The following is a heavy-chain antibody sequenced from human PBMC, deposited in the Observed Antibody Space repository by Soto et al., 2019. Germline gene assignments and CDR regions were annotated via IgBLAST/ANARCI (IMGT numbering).Heavy chain of an antibody. CDR2: ISSSSSYI. V-gene: IGHV3-21*01. D-gene: IGHD2-15*01. CDR1: GFTFSSYS. CDR3: ARGDREDILVVVGARPGEYGIDI. J-gene: IGHJ6*02. Sequence: TGGSLRLSCAASGFTFSSYSMNWVRQAPGKGLEWVSSISSSSSYIYYADSVKGRFTISRDNAKNSLYLQMNSLRSEDTGVYYCARGDREDILVVVGARPGEYGIDIWGQGTTVTVSS.